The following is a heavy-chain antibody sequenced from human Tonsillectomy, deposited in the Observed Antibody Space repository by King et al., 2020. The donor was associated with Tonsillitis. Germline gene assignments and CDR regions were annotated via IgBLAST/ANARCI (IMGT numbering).Heavy chain of an antibody. CDR2: IIPMFDTT. J-gene: IGHJ4*02. CDR1: GGTFSSNG. Sequence: QLVQSGAEVKKPGSSVKVSCKASGGTFSSNGISWVRQAPGQGLEWMGAIIPMFDTTNYAQKFQGRVTITADTSTTTAYMDLSSLRSDDTAVYYCARQPVVRDYIVSSCHFDYWGPGTLVTVSS. V-gene: IGHV1-69*06. D-gene: IGHD2-2*01. CDR3: ARQPVVRDYIVSSCHFDY.